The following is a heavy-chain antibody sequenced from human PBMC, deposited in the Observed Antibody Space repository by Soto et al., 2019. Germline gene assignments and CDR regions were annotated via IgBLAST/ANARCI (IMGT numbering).Heavy chain of an antibody. CDR3: ARDHLILPAHDFFYGSDV. CDR2: IPQDGVDG. Sequence: GGSPRLSCEVSGFTFSMYSMGWVRQSPGKGLEWVAKIPQDGVDGHYADSVKGRFIISRDNDKNSLHLQLNNLRAEDTAVYYCARDHLILPAHDFFYGSDVWGRGATVTSP. CDR1: GFTFSMYS. V-gene: IGHV3-7*03. J-gene: IGHJ6*02. D-gene: IGHD2-21*02.